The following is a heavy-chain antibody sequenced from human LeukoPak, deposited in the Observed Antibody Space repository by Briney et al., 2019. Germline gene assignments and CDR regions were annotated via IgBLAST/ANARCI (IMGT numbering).Heavy chain of an antibody. CDR2: ISGSAGST. J-gene: IGHJ4*02. Sequence: GGSLRLSCAASGFTFNSYSMSWVRQAPGKGLEWVSAISGSAGSTYSADSVKGRFTISRDNSKNTLYLQMNSLRAEDTAVYYWAKAYTNTWYGWDYWGQGTLVTVSS. CDR3: AKAYTNTWYGWDY. D-gene: IGHD6-13*01. V-gene: IGHV3-23*01. CDR1: GFTFNSYS.